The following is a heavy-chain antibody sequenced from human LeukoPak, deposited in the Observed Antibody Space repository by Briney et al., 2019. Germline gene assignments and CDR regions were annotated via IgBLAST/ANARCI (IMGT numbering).Heavy chain of an antibody. CDR3: ARDGGGLSGPIDY. Sequence: GGSLRLSCAASGLTVTSNYMSWVRQAPGKGLEWVSIICSGGGSTHYADSVKGRFTISRDNSKNTLYLQMNSLRAEDTAVYYCARDGGGLSGPIDYWGQGTLVTVSS. J-gene: IGHJ4*02. V-gene: IGHV3-66*01. CDR1: GLTVTSNY. CDR2: ICSGGGST. D-gene: IGHD5-12*01.